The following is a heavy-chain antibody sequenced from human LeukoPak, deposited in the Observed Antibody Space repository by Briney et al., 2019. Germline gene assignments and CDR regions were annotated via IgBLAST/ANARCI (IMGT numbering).Heavy chain of an antibody. Sequence: GGSLTLSCAVSGFIFNSYAMSWVCQAPGKGLEWVSSISASGGSTYHADSVKGRFTISRNNSKNTAHLQMNRLRADDTALYFCAKGALAAAGSGFEYWCQGTLVTVCS. J-gene: IGHJ4*02. CDR2: ISASGGST. D-gene: IGHD6-13*01. CDR3: AKGALAAAGSGFEY. CDR1: GFIFNSYA. V-gene: IGHV3-23*01.